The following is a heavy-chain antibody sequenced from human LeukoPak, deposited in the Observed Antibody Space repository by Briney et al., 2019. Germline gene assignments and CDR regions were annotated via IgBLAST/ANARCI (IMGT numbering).Heavy chain of an antibody. D-gene: IGHD6-13*01. CDR1: GFTVSSNY. V-gene: IGHV3-53*01. Sequence: PGGSLRLSCAASGFTVSSNYMSWVRQAPGKGLEWVSVIYSGGSTYYADSVKGRFTISRDNSKNTLYLQMNSLRAEDTAVYYCAREGPFIVGTYFDYWGQGTLVTVSS. CDR3: AREGPFIVGTYFDY. J-gene: IGHJ4*02. CDR2: IYSGGST.